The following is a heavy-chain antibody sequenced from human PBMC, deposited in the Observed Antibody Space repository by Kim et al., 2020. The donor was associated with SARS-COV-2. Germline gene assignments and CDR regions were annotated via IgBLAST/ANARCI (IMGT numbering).Heavy chain of an antibody. V-gene: IGHV1-69*13. D-gene: IGHD5-12*01. J-gene: IGHJ4*02. CDR1: GGTISNYV. CDR2: FIPSLRAA. Sequence: SVKVSCKGSGGTISNYVIGWVRQAPGQGLEWMGGFIPSLRAANYAQKFQGRVKISADASTGTTYMELSSLGSTDTAVYYFARYSGHDYEYFASWGQGTL. CDR3: ARYSGHDYEYFAS.